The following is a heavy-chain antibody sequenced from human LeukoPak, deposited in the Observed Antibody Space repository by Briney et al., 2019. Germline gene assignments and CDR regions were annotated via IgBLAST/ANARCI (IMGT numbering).Heavy chain of an antibody. CDR2: FAGSDTTK. CDR1: GFDFGAYE. Sequence: GGSLRLSCAASGFDFGAYEMNWVRQAPGKGLEWVAYFAGSDTTKYYADSVRGRFTISRYNAKKSLYLQTNSLRAEDTALYYCTTLGFHLDSWGQGNLVTVSS. D-gene: IGHD3-10*01. J-gene: IGHJ4*02. V-gene: IGHV3-48*03. CDR3: TTLGFHLDS.